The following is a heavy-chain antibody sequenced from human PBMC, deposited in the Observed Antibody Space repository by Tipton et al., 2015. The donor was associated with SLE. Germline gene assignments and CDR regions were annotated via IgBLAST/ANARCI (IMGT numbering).Heavy chain of an antibody. V-gene: IGHV3-23*01. D-gene: IGHD6-13*01. CDR3: AKSLDISWYFFDL. Sequence: FTFSRDNSKNTHYLEMNSLRAEDTAVYYCAKSLDISWYFFDLWGQGTRVTVSP. J-gene: IGHJ4*02.